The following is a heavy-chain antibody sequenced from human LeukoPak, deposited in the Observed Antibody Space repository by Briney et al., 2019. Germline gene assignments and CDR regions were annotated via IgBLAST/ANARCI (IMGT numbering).Heavy chain of an antibody. V-gene: IGHV3-23*01. D-gene: IGHD3-22*01. Sequence: AGGSLRLSCAASGFSFNTYAMSWVRQAPGKGLEWVSAISNTGGSTYYADSVKGRFTISRDNSKNTLYLQMNSLRAEDTAVYYCAKSPSYYYDSSFDYWGQGTLVTVSS. CDR3: AKSPSYYYDSSFDY. J-gene: IGHJ4*02. CDR2: ISNTGGST. CDR1: GFSFNTYA.